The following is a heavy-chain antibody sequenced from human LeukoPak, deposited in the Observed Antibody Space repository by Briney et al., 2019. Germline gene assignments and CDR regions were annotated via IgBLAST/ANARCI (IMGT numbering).Heavy chain of an antibody. CDR3: ARARGYSYGYLLEIEY. Sequence: SETLSLTCTVSGGSISSSSYYWGWIRQPPGKGLEWIGSIYYSGSTYYNPSLKSRVTISVDTSKNQFSLKLSSVTAADTAVYYCARARGYSYGYLLEIEYWGQGTLVPVSS. V-gene: IGHV4-39*07. CDR1: GGSISSSSYY. D-gene: IGHD5-18*01. CDR2: IYYSGST. J-gene: IGHJ4*02.